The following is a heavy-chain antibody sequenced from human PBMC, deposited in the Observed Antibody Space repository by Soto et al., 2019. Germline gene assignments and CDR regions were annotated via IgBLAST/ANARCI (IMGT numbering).Heavy chain of an antibody. Sequence: GGSLRLSCAASGFTFRSYAMSWVRQAPGKGLEWVSAISGSGGSTYYADSVKGRFTISRDNSKNTLYLQMNSLRAEDTAVYYCAKARIATNYYDSSGYNRWGQGTLVTVSS. V-gene: IGHV3-23*01. CDR3: AKARIATNYYDSSGYNR. CDR1: GFTFRSYA. J-gene: IGHJ5*02. D-gene: IGHD3-22*01. CDR2: ISGSGGST.